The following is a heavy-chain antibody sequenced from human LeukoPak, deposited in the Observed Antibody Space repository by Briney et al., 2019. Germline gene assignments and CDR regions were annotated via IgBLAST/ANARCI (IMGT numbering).Heavy chain of an antibody. Sequence: GGSLRLSCAASGFTFSSYAMSWVRQAPGKGLEWVSAISGSGGSTYYADSVEGRFTISRDNSKNTLYLQMNSLRAEDTAVYYWNYYDISYGMDVWGQGTTVTVSS. J-gene: IGHJ6*02. V-gene: IGHV3-23*01. CDR2: ISGSGGST. CDR1: GFTFSSYA. CDR3: NYYDISYGMDV. D-gene: IGHD3-9*01.